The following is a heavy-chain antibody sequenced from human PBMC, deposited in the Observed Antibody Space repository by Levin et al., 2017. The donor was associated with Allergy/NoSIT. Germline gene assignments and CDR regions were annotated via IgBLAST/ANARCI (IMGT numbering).Heavy chain of an antibody. D-gene: IGHD5-12*01. CDR3: AKVGIVATIKFCYFDY. CDR1: GFTFSSYA. Sequence: PGGSLRLSCAASGFTFSSYAMSWVRQAPGKGLEWVSAISGSGGSTYYADSVKGRFTISRDNSKNTLYLQMNSLRAEDTAVYYCAKVGIVATIKFCYFDYWGQGTLVTVSS. J-gene: IGHJ4*02. V-gene: IGHV3-23*01. CDR2: ISGSGGST.